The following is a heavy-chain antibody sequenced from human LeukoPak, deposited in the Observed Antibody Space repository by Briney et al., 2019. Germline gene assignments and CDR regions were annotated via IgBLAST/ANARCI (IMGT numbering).Heavy chain of an antibody. CDR3: ARVAMERRLDY. D-gene: IGHD1-1*01. J-gene: IGHJ4*02. V-gene: IGHV3-21*01. Sequence: GGSLRLSCAASGFTFSSYSMNWVRQAPGKGLEWVSSISSSSSHIYYADSVKGRFTISRDNAKNSLYLQMNSLRAEDTAVYYCARVAMERRLDYWGQGTLVTVSS. CDR1: GFTFSSYS. CDR2: ISSSSSHI.